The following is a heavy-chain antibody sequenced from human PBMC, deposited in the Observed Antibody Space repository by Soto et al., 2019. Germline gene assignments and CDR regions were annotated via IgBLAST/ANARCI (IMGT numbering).Heavy chain of an antibody. CDR1: GYTFTGYY. CDR3: ARDYSYCSSTSCAKGWFDP. V-gene: IGHV1-2*02. CDR2: INPNSGGT. Sequence: GASVKVSCKASGYTFTGYYMHWVRQAPGQGLEWMGWINPNSGGTNYAQKFQGRVTMTRDTSISTAYMELSRLRSDDTAVYYCARDYSYCSSTSCAKGWFDPWGQGTLVTVSS. J-gene: IGHJ5*02. D-gene: IGHD2-2*01.